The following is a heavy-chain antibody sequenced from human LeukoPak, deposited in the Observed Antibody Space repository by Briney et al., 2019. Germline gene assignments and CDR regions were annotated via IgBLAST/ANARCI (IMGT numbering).Heavy chain of an antibody. Sequence: SETLSLTCAVYGGSFSGYYWSWIRQPPGKGLEWIGEINHSGSTNYNPSLKSRVTISVDTPKNQFSLKLSSVTAADTAVYYCARVVVAATLADYWGQGTLVTVSS. J-gene: IGHJ4*02. CDR3: ARVVVAATLADY. V-gene: IGHV4-34*01. CDR2: INHSGST. D-gene: IGHD2-15*01. CDR1: GGSFSGYY.